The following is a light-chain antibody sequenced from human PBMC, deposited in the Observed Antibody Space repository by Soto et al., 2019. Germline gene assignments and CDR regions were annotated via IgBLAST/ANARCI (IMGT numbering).Light chain of an antibody. CDR3: QQYGSSHT. V-gene: IGKV3-20*01. CDR2: GAS. CDR1: QSVTSSY. Sequence: EIVLTQSPGTLSLSPWERATLSCWASQSVTSSYLAWYQQKPGQAPRPLIYGASSRAIGIPDRFSGSVSGSDFILTINRLEPEDFAVYYCQQYGSSHTFGQGTRLEIK. J-gene: IGKJ5*01.